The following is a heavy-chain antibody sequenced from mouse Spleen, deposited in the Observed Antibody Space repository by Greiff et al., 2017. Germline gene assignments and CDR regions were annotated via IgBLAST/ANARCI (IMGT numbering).Heavy chain of an antibody. CDR2: IYPYNGDT. CDR1: GYAFSSSW. CDR3: AREGDDGYSFAY. Sequence: EVQLQESGPELVKPGASVKISCKASGYAFSSSWMNWVKQRPGKGLEWTGRIYPYNGDTFYNQKFKGKATLTVDKSSSTAHMELLSLTSEDFAVYYCAREGDDGYSFAYWGQGTLVTVSA. D-gene: IGHD2-3*01. V-gene: IGHV1-37*01. J-gene: IGHJ3*01.